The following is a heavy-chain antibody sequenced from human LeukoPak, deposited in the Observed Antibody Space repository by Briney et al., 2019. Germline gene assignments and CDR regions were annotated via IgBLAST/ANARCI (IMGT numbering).Heavy chain of an antibody. V-gene: IGHV4-39*07. CDR1: GDSISSGSYY. CDR3: ARDRDLRWFYY. CDR2: IYRSGDT. Sequence: SETLSRTCTVSGDSISSGSYYWGWIRQPPGMGLEWIGSIYRSGDTYYNLSLKGRVTISVDTSKNRFSLKLSSVTAADTAAYYCARDRDLRWFYYWGQGTLVTVSS. J-gene: IGHJ4*02. D-gene: IGHD2-21*01.